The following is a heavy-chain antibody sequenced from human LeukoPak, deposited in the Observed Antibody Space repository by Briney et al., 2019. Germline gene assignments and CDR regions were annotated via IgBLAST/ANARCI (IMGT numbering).Heavy chain of an antibody. Sequence: SQTLSLTCAISGDSVSSTAWNWIRQSPSRGLEWLGRTYYRSKWYNDYAVSVKSRITINPETSKNQFSLQLNSVTPEDTAVYYCARGGRGYCTSSSCYFDYWGQGTLVTVSS. CDR1: GDSVSSTA. CDR2: TYYRSKWYN. V-gene: IGHV6-1*01. D-gene: IGHD2-2*01. CDR3: ARGGRGYCTSSSCYFDY. J-gene: IGHJ4*02.